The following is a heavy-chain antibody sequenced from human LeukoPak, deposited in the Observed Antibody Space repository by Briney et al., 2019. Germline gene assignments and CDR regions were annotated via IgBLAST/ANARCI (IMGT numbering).Heavy chain of an antibody. J-gene: IGHJ6*03. V-gene: IGHV1-46*01. CDR1: GYTFINYY. CDR3: ARDYYYYMDV. Sequence: GASVKVSCKASGYTFINYYMHWVRQAPGQGLEWMGIINPSGGTTSYAQNFQGRVTMTRDTSTSTVYMELSSLRSEDTAVYYCARDYYYYMDVWGKGTTVTVSS. CDR2: INPSGGTT.